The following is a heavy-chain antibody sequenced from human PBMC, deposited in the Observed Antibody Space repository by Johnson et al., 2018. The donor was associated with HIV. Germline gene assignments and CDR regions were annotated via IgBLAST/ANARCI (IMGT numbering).Heavy chain of an antibody. Sequence: QVQLVESGGGVVQPGRSLRLSCAASGFTVSSNYMSWVRQAPGKGLEWVAFIRYDGSNKYYEDSVKGRFTISRDNSKDTLYLQMHSLRPEDTALYYCARDPPYGGNPSAFDVWGQGTMVTVSS. J-gene: IGHJ3*01. CDR3: ARDPPYGGNPSAFDV. CDR2: IRYDGSNK. D-gene: IGHD4-23*01. CDR1: GFTVSSNY. V-gene: IGHV3-30*02.